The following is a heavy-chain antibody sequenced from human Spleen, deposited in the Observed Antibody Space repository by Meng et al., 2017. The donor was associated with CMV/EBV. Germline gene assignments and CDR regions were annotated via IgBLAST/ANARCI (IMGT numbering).Heavy chain of an antibody. Sequence: GESLKISCAASGFTFSNYSMSWVRQAPGKGLEWVSSISSTSTYIYYADSLKGRFTISRDNAKNSLYLQLNSLRAEDTAVYYCARQSITGTTNYYGMDVWGQGTTVTVSS. D-gene: IGHD1-20*01. CDR2: ISSTSTYI. CDR3: ARQSITGTTNYYGMDV. CDR1: GFTFSNYS. J-gene: IGHJ6*02. V-gene: IGHV3-21*01.